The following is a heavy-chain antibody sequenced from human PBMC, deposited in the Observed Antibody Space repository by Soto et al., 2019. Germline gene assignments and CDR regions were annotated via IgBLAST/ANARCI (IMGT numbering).Heavy chain of an antibody. CDR3: ARDRYFDRKLDV. CDR2: IYSGGST. D-gene: IGHD3-9*01. J-gene: IGHJ6*02. Sequence: GGSLRLSCAASGFTVSSNYMSWVRQAPGKGLEWVSVIYSGGSTYYADSVKGRFTISRDNSKKTLYLQMNSLRAEDTAVYYCARDRYFDRKLDVWGQGTTVTVSS. CDR1: GFTVSSNY. V-gene: IGHV3-53*01.